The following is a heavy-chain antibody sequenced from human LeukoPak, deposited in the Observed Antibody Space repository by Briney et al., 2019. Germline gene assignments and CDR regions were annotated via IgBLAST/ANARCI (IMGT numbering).Heavy chain of an antibody. CDR2: IIPIFGTA. CDR3: ARGSRDGYNLDY. CDR1: GYTFTSYG. D-gene: IGHD5-24*01. Sequence: GASVKVSCKASGYTFTSYGISWVRQAPGQGLEWMGGIIPIFGTANYAQKFQGRVTITADESTSTAYMELSSLRSEDTAVYYCARGSRDGYNLDYWGQGTLVTVSS. J-gene: IGHJ4*02. V-gene: IGHV1-69*13.